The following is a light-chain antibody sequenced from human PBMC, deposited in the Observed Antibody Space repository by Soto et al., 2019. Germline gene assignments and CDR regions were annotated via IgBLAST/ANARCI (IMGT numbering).Light chain of an antibody. Sequence: EIVLTQSPATLSLSPGERATLSCRASQSVSSSFLAWYQQKPGQAPRLLIYGASSRATGIPDRFSGSGSGTDFTLTISRLEPEDVAVYYCQQYGNSPLTFGGGTKVEIK. CDR1: QSVSSSF. CDR3: QQYGNSPLT. J-gene: IGKJ4*01. CDR2: GAS. V-gene: IGKV3-20*01.